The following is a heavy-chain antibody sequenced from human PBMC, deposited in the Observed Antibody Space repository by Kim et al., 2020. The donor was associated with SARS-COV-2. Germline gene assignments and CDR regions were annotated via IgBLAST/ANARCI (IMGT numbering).Heavy chain of an antibody. J-gene: IGHJ4*02. D-gene: IGHD6-19*01. CDR3: ARGRSIAVAGTLIFDY. Sequence: SLKSRVTISVDTSKNQFSLKLSSVTAADTAVYYCARGRSIAVAGTLIFDYWGQGTLVTVSS. V-gene: IGHV4-34*01.